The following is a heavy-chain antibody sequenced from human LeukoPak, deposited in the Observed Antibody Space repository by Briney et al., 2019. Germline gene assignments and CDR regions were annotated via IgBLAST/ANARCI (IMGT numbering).Heavy chain of an antibody. Sequence: RAGGSLRLSCAASGFTFSSYSMNWVRQAPGKGLEWVSYISSSSGTIYYAASVKGRFTISRDNAKNSLYLQMNSLRAEDTAVYYCAGDYYDSSGYFMVDYYMDVWGKGTTVTVSS. CDR3: AGDYYDSSGYFMVDYYMDV. V-gene: IGHV3-48*01. J-gene: IGHJ6*03. CDR2: ISSSSGTI. CDR1: GFTFSSYS. D-gene: IGHD3-22*01.